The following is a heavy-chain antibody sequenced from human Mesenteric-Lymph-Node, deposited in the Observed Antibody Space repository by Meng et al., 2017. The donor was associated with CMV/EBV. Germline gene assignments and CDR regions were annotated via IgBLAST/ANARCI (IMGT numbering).Heavy chain of an antibody. CDR2: ISSSGSTI. CDR3: ARALTILALDY. V-gene: IGHV3-48*03. Sequence: GESLKISCVASGFTFSFYEMNWVRQAPGKGLEWVSYISSSGSTIYYADSVKGRFTISRDNAKNSLYLQMNSLRAEDTAVYYCARALTILALDYWGQGTLVTVSS. CDR1: GFTFSFYE. D-gene: IGHD3-10*01. J-gene: IGHJ4*02.